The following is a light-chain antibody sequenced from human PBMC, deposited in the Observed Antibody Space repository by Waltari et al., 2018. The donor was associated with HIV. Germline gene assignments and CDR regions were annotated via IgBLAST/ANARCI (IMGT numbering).Light chain of an antibody. CDR3: SSYTSSSTLV. CDR1: NSDVSGYNY. V-gene: IGLV2-14*01. Sequence: QPALTQPASVSGSPGQSLTLSCTATNSDVSGYNYAPWYQPHPHTSPKLIIYQFSHRPAGVSNRYSGSKSGNTASLTISGLQAEDEADYYCSSYTSSSTLVFGGGTKLTVL. CDR2: QFS. J-gene: IGLJ2*01.